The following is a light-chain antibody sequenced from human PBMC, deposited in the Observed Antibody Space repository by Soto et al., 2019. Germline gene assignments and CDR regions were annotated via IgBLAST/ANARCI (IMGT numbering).Light chain of an antibody. Sequence: QSALTQPPSASGSPGQSVTISCTGTSSDIGAYNYVSWYQQHPGKAPKLMIHEVSKRPSGVPDRFSGSESGNTASLPVSGIQAEDEADYYCSSYAGSNDRWVFGGGTKLTVL. CDR3: SSYAGSNDRWV. J-gene: IGLJ3*02. CDR2: EVS. V-gene: IGLV2-8*01. CDR1: SSDIGAYNY.